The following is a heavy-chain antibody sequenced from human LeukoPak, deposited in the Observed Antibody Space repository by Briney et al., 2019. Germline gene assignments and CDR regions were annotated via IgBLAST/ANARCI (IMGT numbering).Heavy chain of an antibody. CDR1: GFTFSSYA. V-gene: IGHV3-23*01. J-gene: IGHJ6*03. Sequence: PGGSLRLSCAASGFTFSSYAMSWVRQAPGKGLEWVSAISGSGGSTYYADSVKGRFTISRDNAKNSLYLQMNSLRAEDTAVYYCARAVATLGGNYYYYMDVWGKGTTVTISS. D-gene: IGHD5-12*01. CDR2: ISGSGGST. CDR3: ARAVATLGGNYYYYMDV.